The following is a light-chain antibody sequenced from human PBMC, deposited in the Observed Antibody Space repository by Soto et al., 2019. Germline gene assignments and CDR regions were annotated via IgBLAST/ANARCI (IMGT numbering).Light chain of an antibody. CDR3: QVFGTSPSWT. CDR1: QSVSSIY. V-gene: IGKV3-20*01. Sequence: EIVLTQSAGILSLSPGERATLSCRASQSVSSIYLAWYQQRPGQAPRLLIYGASSRATGIPDRFSGSGSGTDFTLTISRLEPEDSAVYYCQVFGTSPSWTFGQGTKVEIK. J-gene: IGKJ1*01. CDR2: GAS.